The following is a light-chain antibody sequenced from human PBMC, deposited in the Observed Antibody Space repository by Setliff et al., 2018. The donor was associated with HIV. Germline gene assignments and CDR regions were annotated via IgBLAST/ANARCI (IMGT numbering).Light chain of an antibody. CDR2: EVS. CDR3: ASYTTSSAPLV. CDR1: SSDIGTYNF. Sequence: QSVLTQPASVSGSPGQSITISRTGSSSDIGTYNFVSWYQQYPGKAPKVVIYEVSIRPSGISTRFSGSKSGNTASLTISGLQPADDADYYCASYTTSSAPLVFGSGTKV. V-gene: IGLV2-14*01. J-gene: IGLJ1*01.